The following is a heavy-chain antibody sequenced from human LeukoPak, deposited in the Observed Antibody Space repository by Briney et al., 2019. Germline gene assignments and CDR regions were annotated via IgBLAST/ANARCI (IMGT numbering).Heavy chain of an antibody. Sequence: GASVKVSCKASGYTFTSYYIHWVRQAPGQGLEWMGIINPSGGSTNYAQKFRGRVTMTRDTSTSTVYMELSSLRSEDSAVYYCARWTTTYLDYWGQGTLVTVSS. J-gene: IGHJ4*02. D-gene: IGHD4-11*01. CDR1: GYTFTSYY. CDR3: ARWTTTYLDY. CDR2: INPSGGST. V-gene: IGHV1-46*01.